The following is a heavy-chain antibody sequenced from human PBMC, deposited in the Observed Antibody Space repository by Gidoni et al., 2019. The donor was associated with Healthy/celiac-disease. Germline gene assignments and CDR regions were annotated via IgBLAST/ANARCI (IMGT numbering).Heavy chain of an antibody. CDR3: AKDKWGSLPGDYFDY. D-gene: IGHD1-26*01. CDR1: GFTLDEYA. V-gene: IGHV3-9*01. J-gene: IGHJ4*02. Sequence: EVQLVESGGGLVQPGRSLRVSCAASGFTLDEYAMHWVRQAPGKGREWVSGIRWNSGSIGYADYGKGLFTISRVNAKNSLYLQMNSLRAEDTALYYCAKDKWGSLPGDYFDYWGQGTLVTVSS. CDR2: IRWNSGSI.